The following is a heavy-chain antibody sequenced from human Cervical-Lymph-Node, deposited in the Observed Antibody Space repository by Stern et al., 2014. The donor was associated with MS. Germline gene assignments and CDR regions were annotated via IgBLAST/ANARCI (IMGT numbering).Heavy chain of an antibody. CDR2: ISSCGSTI. V-gene: IGHV3-11*01. D-gene: IGHD1-14*01. CDR3: AREDHLYPLDI. Sequence: VQLVESGGGLVKPGGSLRLSCAASGFTFSDYYMSWIRQAPGKGLEWVSYISSCGSTIYYADSLKGRFTFSRDNAKNSMYLQMNSLRAEDTAVYYCAREDHLYPLDIWGQGTMVTVSS. J-gene: IGHJ3*02. CDR1: GFTFSDYY.